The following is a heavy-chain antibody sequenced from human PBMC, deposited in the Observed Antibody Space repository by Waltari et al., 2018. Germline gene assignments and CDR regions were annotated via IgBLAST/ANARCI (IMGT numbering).Heavy chain of an antibody. V-gene: IGHV4-34*01. CDR3: ARGYYDTLTAYRGWFDP. D-gene: IGHD3-9*01. J-gene: IGHJ5*02. Sequence: QVQLQQWGAGLLKPSETLSLTCAVYGGSFSGYYWTWIRQPPGKGLAWMAEINRSGGTNNNPSLKGRVTISVDTSKNQFYLRLSSVTAADTAVYYCARGYYDTLTAYRGWFDPWGQGALVTVSS. CDR2: INRSGGT. CDR1: GGSFSGYY.